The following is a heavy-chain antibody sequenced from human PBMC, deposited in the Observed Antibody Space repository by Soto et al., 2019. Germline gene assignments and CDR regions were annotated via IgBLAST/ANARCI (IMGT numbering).Heavy chain of an antibody. CDR2: SKSKPDGGTT. CDR1: GFTFSNAW. V-gene: IGHV3-15*01. CDR3: TTDMFVATTRDGY. D-gene: IGHD5-12*01. Sequence: GGSLRLSCAASGFTFSNAWMSWVRQAPGKGLGWVGRSKSKPDGGTTDYAAPVKGRFTISRDDSKNTLYLQMNSLKTEDTAVYYCTTDMFVATTRDGYWGQGTLVTVSS. J-gene: IGHJ4*02.